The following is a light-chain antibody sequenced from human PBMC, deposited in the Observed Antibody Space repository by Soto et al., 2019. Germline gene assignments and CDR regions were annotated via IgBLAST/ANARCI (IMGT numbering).Light chain of an antibody. V-gene: IGLV2-18*02. CDR3: SSFTSSITLV. CDR1: SSDVGSYDH. Sequence: QSALTQPPSVSASPGQSVTISCTGTSSDVGSYDHVSWYQQHPGTAPKLMIYGVRNRPSGVPDRFSGSKSGNTASLTISGLQAADEADYYCSSFTSSITLVFGGGTNLTVL. CDR2: GVR. J-gene: IGLJ2*01.